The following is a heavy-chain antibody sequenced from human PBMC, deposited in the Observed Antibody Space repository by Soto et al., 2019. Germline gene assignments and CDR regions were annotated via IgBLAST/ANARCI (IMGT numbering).Heavy chain of an antibody. CDR3: TRRSIAAGDY. D-gene: IGHD6-6*01. CDR1: GFTFSSYG. V-gene: IGHV3-33*01. J-gene: IGHJ4*02. CDR2: IWYDGSNK. Sequence: QVQLVESGGGVVQPGRSLRLSCAASGFTFSSYGMHWVRQAPGKGLEWVAVIWYDGSNKYYADSVKGRFTIYRDNSKNTLYIQMNSMIAEDTAVYYCTRRSIAAGDYWGQGTLVTVSS.